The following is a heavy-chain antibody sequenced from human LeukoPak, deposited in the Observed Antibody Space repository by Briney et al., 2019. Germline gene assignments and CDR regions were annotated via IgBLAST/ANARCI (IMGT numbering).Heavy chain of an antibody. V-gene: IGHV4-39*01. J-gene: IGHJ4*02. CDR2: IYYSGST. CDR1: GGSISSSSYY. CDR3: ARVGSSSYWPVYYFDY. D-gene: IGHD6-13*01. Sequence: SETLSLTCTVSGGSISSSSYYWGWIRQPPGKWLEWIGSIYYSGSTYYNPSLKSRVTISVDTSKNQFSLKLSSVTAADTAVYYCARVGSSSYWPVYYFDYWGQGTLVTVSS.